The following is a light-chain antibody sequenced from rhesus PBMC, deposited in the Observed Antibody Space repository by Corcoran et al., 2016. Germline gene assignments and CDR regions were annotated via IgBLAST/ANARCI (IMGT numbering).Light chain of an antibody. V-gene: IGKV1-37*01. CDR2: YES. CDR1: QGFSSY. J-gene: IGKJ4*01. Sequence: DIQMTQSPSSLSASVGDRVTITCRASQGFSSYLAWYQQKPGKAPKPLIFYESNLESGVPSRFSGSGSGTEFTHTISSLQPEDFATYYCQKYNSDPPLTFGGGTKVEIK. CDR3: QKYNSDPPLT.